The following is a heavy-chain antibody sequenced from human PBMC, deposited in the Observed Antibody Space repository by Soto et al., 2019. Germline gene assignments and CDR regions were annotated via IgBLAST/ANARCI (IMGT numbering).Heavy chain of an antibody. CDR2: IDPSDSYT. D-gene: IGHD3-10*01. V-gene: IGHV5-10-1*01. Sequence: GESLKSSCKGSGYSFTSYWISWVRQMPGKGREWMGRIDPSDSYTNYSPSFQGHVTISADKSISTAYLQWSSLKASDTAMYYCAYYYGSGSQTGYYYGMDVWGQGTTVTVSS. CDR3: AYYYGSGSQTGYYYGMDV. J-gene: IGHJ6*02. CDR1: GYSFTSYW.